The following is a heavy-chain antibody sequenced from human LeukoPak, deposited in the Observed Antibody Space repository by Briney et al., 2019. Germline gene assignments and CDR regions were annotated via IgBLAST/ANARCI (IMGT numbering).Heavy chain of an antibody. V-gene: IGHV3-23*01. D-gene: IGHD1-26*01. Sequence: GGSLRLSCAASGFAFSSYAMSWVSQAPGKGLEWVSAISGSGGSTYYADSVKGRFTISRDNSKNTLYLQMNSLRAEDTAVYYCAKDWAGVGATTIFDYWGQGTLVTVSS. J-gene: IGHJ4*02. CDR3: AKDWAGVGATTIFDY. CDR1: GFAFSSYA. CDR2: ISGSGGST.